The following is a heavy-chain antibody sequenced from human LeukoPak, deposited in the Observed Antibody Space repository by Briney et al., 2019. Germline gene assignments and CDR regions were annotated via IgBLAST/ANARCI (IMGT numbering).Heavy chain of an antibody. CDR1: GGSISSSSYY. D-gene: IGHD3-10*01. V-gene: IGHV4-39*07. CDR2: IYYSGNT. J-gene: IGHJ2*01. CDR3: ARTSYYGSGSWYSDL. Sequence: KTSETLSLTCTVSGGSISSSSYYWGWIRQPPGKGLEWIGSIYYSGNTYYNPSLKSRVRISVDTSKNQFSLKLSSVTAADTAVYYCARTSYYGSGSWYSDLWGRGTLVSVSS.